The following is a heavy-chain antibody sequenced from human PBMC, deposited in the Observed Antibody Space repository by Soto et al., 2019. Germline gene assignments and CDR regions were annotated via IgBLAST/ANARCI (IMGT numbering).Heavy chain of an antibody. CDR2: IIPMFGTP. CDR3: ATSAGRDGYSFDY. CDR1: GVTFNRQD. V-gene: IGHV1-69*13. Sequence: SVKVSCKASGVTFNRQDMRWVRQAPGQGLEWMGGIIPMFGTPHYAEKFQDRVTITADESTGTAYLELSSLTSEDTAVYYCATSAGRDGYSFDYWGPGTLVTVSS. J-gene: IGHJ4*02. D-gene: IGHD5-12*01.